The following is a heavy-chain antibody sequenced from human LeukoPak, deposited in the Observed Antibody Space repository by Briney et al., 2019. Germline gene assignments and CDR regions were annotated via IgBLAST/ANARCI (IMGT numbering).Heavy chain of an antibody. J-gene: IGHJ3*02. CDR2: ISGYNAKT. Sequence: ASVKVSCKASGYTFTSYGISWVRRAPGQGLEWMGWISGYNAKTIFAQKFQDRVTLTTDTSASTVYMEVSSLRSDDTAVYYCARTMGIHALDIWGQGTMVTVSS. D-gene: IGHD7-27*01. CDR1: GYTFTSYG. CDR3: ARTMGIHALDI. V-gene: IGHV1-18*01.